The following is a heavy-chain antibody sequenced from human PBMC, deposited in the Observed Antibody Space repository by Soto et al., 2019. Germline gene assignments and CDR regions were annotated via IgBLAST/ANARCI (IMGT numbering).Heavy chain of an antibody. V-gene: IGHV4-59*01. Sequence: SETLSLTCTVSGGSISSYYWSWIRQPPGKGLEWIGYIYYSGSTNYNPSLKSRVTISVDTSKNQFSLKLSSVTAADTAVYYCARTAGKLERLNWFDPWGQGTLVTVSS. CDR3: ARTAGKLERLNWFDP. J-gene: IGHJ5*02. CDR1: GGSISSYY. CDR2: IYYSGST. D-gene: IGHD1-1*01.